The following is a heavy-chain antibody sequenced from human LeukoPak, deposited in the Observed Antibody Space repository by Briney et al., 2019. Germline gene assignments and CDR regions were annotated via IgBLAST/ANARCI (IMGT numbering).Heavy chain of an antibody. CDR1: GVTFTNCS. J-gene: IGHJ6*02. CDR2: VSHYGSFE. D-gene: IGHD4-17*01. V-gene: IGHV3-30*03. Sequence: AGSLRLSCAASGVTFTNCSFHWVRHAQGKGMGWVAAVSHYGSFEYYGDTVKGRFTISRDNSETTMYLQMNSLRTEDTAVYYCAREAYVRGGYGDHLGDLVDVWGQGSTFT. CDR3: AREAYVRGGYGDHLGDLVDV.